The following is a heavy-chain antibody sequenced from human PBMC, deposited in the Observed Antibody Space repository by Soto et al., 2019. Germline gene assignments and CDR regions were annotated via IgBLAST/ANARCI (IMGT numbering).Heavy chain of an antibody. D-gene: IGHD2-2*01. V-gene: IGHV1-69*06. CDR1: GGTFSSYA. CDR2: IIPIFGTA. CDR3: ARDRRYCSSTSCYNWFVP. Sequence: ASVKVSCKASGGTFSSYAISWVRQAPGQGLEWMGGIIPIFGTANYAQKFQGRVTITADKSTSTAYMELSSLRSEDTAVYYCARDRRYCSSTSCYNWFVPWGQGTLVTVSS. J-gene: IGHJ5*02.